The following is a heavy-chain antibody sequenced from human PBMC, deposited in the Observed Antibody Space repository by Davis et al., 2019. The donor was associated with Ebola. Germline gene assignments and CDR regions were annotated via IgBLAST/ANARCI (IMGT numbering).Heavy chain of an antibody. Sequence: ASVTVSCKASGYTFTSYGINWVRQATGQGLEWMGWMNPNRGNTGYAQKFQGRITMTRNISISTAYMELSSLRSEDTAVYYCARRVGARSGFDYWGQGSLVTVSS. CDR1: GYTFTSYG. CDR2: MNPNRGNT. J-gene: IGHJ4*02. D-gene: IGHD1-26*01. V-gene: IGHV1-8*02. CDR3: ARRVGARSGFDY.